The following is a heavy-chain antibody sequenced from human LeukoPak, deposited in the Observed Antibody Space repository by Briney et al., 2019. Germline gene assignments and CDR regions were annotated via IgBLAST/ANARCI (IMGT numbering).Heavy chain of an antibody. J-gene: IGHJ5*02. CDR2: TYYRSRWYT. D-gene: IGHD3-10*01. CDR3: VRDLGPGRAFWFDP. Sequence: SQTLSLTCAISGASVSSISGGWNWIRQSPSRGLEWLERTYYRSRWYTDYAIFVESRISIKSDTSKNQFSLQLNSVTPEDTAVYYCVRDLGPGRAFWFDPWGHGTLVTVSS. V-gene: IGHV6-1*01. CDR1: GASVSSISGG.